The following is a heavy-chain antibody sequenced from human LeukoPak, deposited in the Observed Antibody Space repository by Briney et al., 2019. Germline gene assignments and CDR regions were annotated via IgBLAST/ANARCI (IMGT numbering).Heavy chain of an antibody. J-gene: IGHJ4*02. CDR3: AARGSVTTPIGY. V-gene: IGHV1-2*02. CDR1: GYTFTGYY. Sequence: ASVTVSCKASGYTFTGYYMHWVRQAPGQGLEWMGWINPNSGGTNYAQKFQGRVTMTRDTSISTAYMELSRLRSDDTAVYYCAARGSVTTPIGYWGQGTLVTVSS. D-gene: IGHD4-17*01. CDR2: INPNSGGT.